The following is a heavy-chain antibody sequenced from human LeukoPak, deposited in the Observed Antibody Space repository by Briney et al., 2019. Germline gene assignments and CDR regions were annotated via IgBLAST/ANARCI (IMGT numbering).Heavy chain of an antibody. CDR3: ALDPYCSSTSCPDY. CDR1: GFTSSSYD. Sequence: PGGSLRLSCAASGFTSSSYDMSWVRQAPGKGLEWVSTISSRGDNTFYADSVKGRFTISRDNSNNTVYLQMNSLRAEDTAVYYCALDPYCSSTSCPDYWGQGTLVTVSS. J-gene: IGHJ4*02. CDR2: ISSRGDNT. V-gene: IGHV3-23*01. D-gene: IGHD2-2*01.